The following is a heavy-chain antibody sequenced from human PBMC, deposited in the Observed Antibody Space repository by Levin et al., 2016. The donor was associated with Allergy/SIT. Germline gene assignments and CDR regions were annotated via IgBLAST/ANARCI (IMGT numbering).Heavy chain of an antibody. J-gene: IGHJ5*02. D-gene: IGHD3-9*01. V-gene: IGHV1-3*01. CDR2: INSANGNT. Sequence: WVRQAPGQRLEWMGWINSANGNTKYSLKFRGRVTVSRDTSASTAYMELSSLRYEDTAVYYCARAPYDFLTGYSNNWIDPWGQGTLVTVSS. CDR3: ARAPYDFLTGYSNNWIDP.